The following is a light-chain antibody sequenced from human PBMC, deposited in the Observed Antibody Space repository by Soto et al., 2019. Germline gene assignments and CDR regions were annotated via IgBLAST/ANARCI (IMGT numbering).Light chain of an antibody. Sequence: DIVLTQTPLSSPVTLGQPASISCRTSQSLLHSDGETYLSWLQQRPGQPPRLLIYKISNRFSGVPDRFSGRGSGTDFTLEISRVEAEDVGIYYCMQATKYPTYTFGQGTKVEIK. CDR1: QSLLHSDGETY. V-gene: IGKV2-24*01. CDR3: MQATKYPTYT. J-gene: IGKJ2*01. CDR2: KIS.